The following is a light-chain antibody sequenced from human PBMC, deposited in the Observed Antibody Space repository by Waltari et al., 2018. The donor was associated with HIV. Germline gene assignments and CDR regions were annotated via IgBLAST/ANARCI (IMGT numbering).Light chain of an antibody. Sequence: QSVLTQPPSASGTPGQRVTISCSGSRSNIGSNTINWYQQLPGTAPKRLSYSNNHRPSGVPARFSCSKSGTSASLAISGLQSEDEADYYCAAWDDSLNGQVFGGGTKLTVL. CDR1: RSNIGSNT. J-gene: IGLJ3*02. CDR2: SNN. V-gene: IGLV1-44*01. CDR3: AAWDDSLNGQV.